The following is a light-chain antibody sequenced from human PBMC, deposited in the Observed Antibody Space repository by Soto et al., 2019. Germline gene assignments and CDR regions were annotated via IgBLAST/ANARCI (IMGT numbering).Light chain of an antibody. CDR1: SSDVGGYNY. CDR2: DVS. J-gene: IGLJ1*01. V-gene: IGLV2-14*03. CDR3: SSYTVRGTVV. Sequence: QSVLTQPASVSGSPGQSITVSCTGTSSDVGGYNYVSWYQQNPGKAPKLIIYDVSVRPSEVSDRFSASKSGNTASLTISGLLAEDEADYYCSSYTVRGTVVFGGGTKVTVL.